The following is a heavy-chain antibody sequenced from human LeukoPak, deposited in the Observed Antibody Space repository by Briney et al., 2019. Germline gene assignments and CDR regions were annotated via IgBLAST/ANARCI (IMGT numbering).Heavy chain of an antibody. CDR2: INPNSGGT. CDR1: GYTFTGYY. CDR3: ARVRSTMVRGDRHFDY. V-gene: IGHV1-2*02. D-gene: IGHD3-10*01. Sequence: ASVKVSCKASGYTFTGYYVHWVRQAPGQGLEWMGWINPNSGGTNYAQKFQGRVTMTRDTSISTAYMELSRLRSDDTAVYYCARVRSTMVRGDRHFDYWGQGTLVTVSS. J-gene: IGHJ4*02.